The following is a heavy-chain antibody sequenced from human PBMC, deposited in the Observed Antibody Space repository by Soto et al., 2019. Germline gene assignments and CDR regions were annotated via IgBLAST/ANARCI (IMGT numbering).Heavy chain of an antibody. CDR1: GFTFSSYG. J-gene: IGHJ6*02. Sequence: QVQLVESGGGVVQPGRSLRLSCAASGFTFSSYGMHWVRQAPGKGLEWVAVISYDGSNKYYADSVKGRFTISRDNSKNTLYLQMNSLRAEDTAVYYCAKDSGSLALRRAYYYYGMDVWGQGTTVTVSS. CDR2: ISYDGSNK. V-gene: IGHV3-30*18. CDR3: AKDSGSLALRRAYYYYGMDV. D-gene: IGHD3-10*01.